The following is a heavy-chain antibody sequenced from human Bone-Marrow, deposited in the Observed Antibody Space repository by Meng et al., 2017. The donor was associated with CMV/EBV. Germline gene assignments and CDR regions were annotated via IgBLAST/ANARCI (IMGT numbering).Heavy chain of an antibody. CDR3: ARDSAAEDAFDI. V-gene: IGHV3-21*01. Sequence: GESLKISCAASGFTFSSYSMNWVRQAPGKGPEWVSSISSSSSYIYYADSVKGRFTISRDNAKNSLYLQMNSLRAEDTAVYYCARDSAAEDAFDIWGQGTMVTVSS. D-gene: IGHD6-13*01. CDR1: GFTFSSYS. J-gene: IGHJ3*02. CDR2: ISSSSSYI.